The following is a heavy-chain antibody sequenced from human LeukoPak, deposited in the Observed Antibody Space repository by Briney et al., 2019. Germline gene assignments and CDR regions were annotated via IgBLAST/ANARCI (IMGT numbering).Heavy chain of an antibody. D-gene: IGHD1-1*01. Sequence: ASVKVSCKASGYTFTDYYMHWVRQAPGQGLEWMGWISAYNGNTNYAQKLQGRVTMTTDTSTSTAYMELRSLRSDDTAVYYCARDKLESRFDPWGQGTLVTVSS. CDR2: ISAYNGNT. V-gene: IGHV1-18*04. CDR1: GYTFTDYY. CDR3: ARDKLESRFDP. J-gene: IGHJ5*02.